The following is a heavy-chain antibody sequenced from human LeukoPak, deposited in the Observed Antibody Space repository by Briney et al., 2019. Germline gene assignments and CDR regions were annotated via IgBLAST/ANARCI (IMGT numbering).Heavy chain of an antibody. D-gene: IGHD3-9*01. Sequence: PGGSLRLFCAASGFTFSSYWMHWVRQAPGKGLVRVSRINSDGSSTSYADSVKGRFTISRDNAKNTLYLQMNSLRAEDTAVYYCARAYNGYYKQPDYWGQGTLVTVSS. V-gene: IGHV3-74*01. CDR1: GFTFSSYW. J-gene: IGHJ4*02. CDR2: INSDGSST. CDR3: ARAYNGYYKQPDY.